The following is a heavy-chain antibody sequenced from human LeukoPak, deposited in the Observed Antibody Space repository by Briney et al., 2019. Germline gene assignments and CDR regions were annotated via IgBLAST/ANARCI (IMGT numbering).Heavy chain of an antibody. Sequence: GGSLRLSCAASGFTFSSYWMSWVRQAPGKGLEWVANIKQDGSEKYYVDSVKGRFTISRDNAKNSLYLQMNSLRAEDTAVYYCARLRGELSLIFDYWGQGTLVTVSS. CDR1: GFTFSSYW. CDR2: IKQDGSEK. J-gene: IGHJ4*02. V-gene: IGHV3-7*01. CDR3: ARLRGELSLIFDY. D-gene: IGHD3-16*02.